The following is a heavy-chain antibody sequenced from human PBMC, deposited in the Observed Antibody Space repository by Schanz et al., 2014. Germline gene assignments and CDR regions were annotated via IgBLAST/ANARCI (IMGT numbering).Heavy chain of an antibody. Sequence: EVQLVESGGGLVQPGGSLRLSCTASGFTFSSYSMNWVRQAPGKGLEWVSYISRSTPDIYYADSVKGRFTMSRDNAKNSVFRQMNSLRAEYTTVYYCVRDRRNADLDYWGQGTLVTVSS. CDR2: ISRSTPDI. D-gene: IGHD1-1*01. CDR3: VRDRRNADLDY. J-gene: IGHJ4*02. V-gene: IGHV3-48*01. CDR1: GFTFSSYS.